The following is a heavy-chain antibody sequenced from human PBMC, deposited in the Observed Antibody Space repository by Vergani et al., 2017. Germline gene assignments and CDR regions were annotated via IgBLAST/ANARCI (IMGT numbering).Heavy chain of an antibody. D-gene: IGHD1-14*01. J-gene: IGHJ4*02. V-gene: IGHV4-34*01. Sequence: QVQLQESGPGLVKPSETLSLTCAVYGGSFSGYYWSWIRQPPGKGLEWIGEINHSGSTNYNPSLKSRVTISVDTSKNQFSLKLSSVTAADTAVYYCARAHVSPTGGFDYWGQGTLVTVSS. CDR1: GGSFSGYY. CDR2: INHSGST. CDR3: ARAHVSPTGGFDY.